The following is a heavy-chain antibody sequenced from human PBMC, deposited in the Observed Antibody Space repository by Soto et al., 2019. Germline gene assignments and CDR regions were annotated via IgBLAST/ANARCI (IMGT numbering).Heavy chain of an antibody. CDR1: GGSISTYY. CDR3: GRGRENDRGGNRQH. V-gene: IGHV4-59*01. CDR2: IYYNGNT. D-gene: IGHD2-15*01. J-gene: IGHJ1*01. Sequence: QVQLQESGPGLVKPSETLSLTCTVSGGSISTYYGSWIRQPPGKGLEWIGYIYYNGNTDYNPSLKSRVTMSVDTSKNQFSMKMSSVTAADTAVYYCGRGRENDRGGNRQHWCQGTLVIVSS.